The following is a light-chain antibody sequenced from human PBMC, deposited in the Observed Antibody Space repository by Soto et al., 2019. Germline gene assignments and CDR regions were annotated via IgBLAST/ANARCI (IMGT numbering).Light chain of an antibody. Sequence: EIVMTPSPATLSVSLGERATLSCRASQSVSSNLAWYQQKPGQAPRLLIYGASTRATGIPARFSGSASGTEFTLTISSLQSEDFAVYYCQQYNNWVTFGQGTRLEIK. V-gene: IGKV3-15*01. CDR1: QSVSSN. CDR3: QQYNNWVT. J-gene: IGKJ5*01. CDR2: GAS.